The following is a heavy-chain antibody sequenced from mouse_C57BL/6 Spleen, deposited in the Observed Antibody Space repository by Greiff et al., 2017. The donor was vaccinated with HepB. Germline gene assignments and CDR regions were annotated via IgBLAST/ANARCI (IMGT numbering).Heavy chain of an antibody. J-gene: IGHJ4*01. D-gene: IGHD2-5*01. CDR1: GYTFTSYG. V-gene: IGHV1-81*01. CDR2: IYPRSGNT. CDR3: ARRRGYSKDYAMDY. Sequence: QVQLQQSGAELARPGASVKLSCKASGYTFTSYGISWVKQRTGQGLEWIGEIYPRSGNTYYNEKFKGKATLTADKSSSTAYMELRSLTSEDSAVYFCARRRGYSKDYAMDYWGQGTSVTVSS.